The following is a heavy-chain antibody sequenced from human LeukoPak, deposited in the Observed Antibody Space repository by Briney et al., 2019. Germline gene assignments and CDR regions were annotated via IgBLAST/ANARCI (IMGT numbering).Heavy chain of an antibody. D-gene: IGHD6-6*01. Sequence: ASVKVSCKASGYTFTTYGITWVRQAPGQGLEWMGWISGYNGNTNYAQKFQGRVTMTTDTSTSTAYMEVSSLRSEDTAVYYCATDDIAARYYMDVWGKGTTVTVSS. V-gene: IGHV1-18*01. CDR3: ATDDIAARYYMDV. CDR1: GYTFTTYG. CDR2: ISGYNGNT. J-gene: IGHJ6*03.